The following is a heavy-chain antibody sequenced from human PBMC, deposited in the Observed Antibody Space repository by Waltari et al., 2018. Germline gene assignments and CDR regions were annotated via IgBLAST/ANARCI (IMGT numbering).Heavy chain of an antibody. J-gene: IGHJ4*02. CDR1: GFVFGSYS. CDR2: VSAKSDFT. V-gene: IGHV3-23*01. D-gene: IGHD5-12*01. Sequence: EVQLLESGGGLVQPGGSLRLSCVASGFVFGSYSMALVRQAPGKGVEWVSCVSAKSDFTNYADSVKGRFTISRDNSKNTLYLQMNSLRVEDAALYYCARYISRGRELMSWGQGTLVTVSS. CDR3: ARYISRGRELMS.